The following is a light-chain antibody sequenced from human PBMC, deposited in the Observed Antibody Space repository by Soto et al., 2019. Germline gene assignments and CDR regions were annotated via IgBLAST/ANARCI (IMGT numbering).Light chain of an antibody. CDR2: DVS. J-gene: IGLJ1*01. V-gene: IGLV2-14*03. CDR1: SSDVGAYNY. CDR3: NSYTRSSRSV. Sequence: QSVLTQPASVSASLGQPITISCTGTSSDVGAYNYVYWYQQHPGKAPKLIIYDVSNRPSGIPNRFSGSKSGNTASLTISGLQAEDAAYYSCNSYTRSSRSVFGTGTKVAVL.